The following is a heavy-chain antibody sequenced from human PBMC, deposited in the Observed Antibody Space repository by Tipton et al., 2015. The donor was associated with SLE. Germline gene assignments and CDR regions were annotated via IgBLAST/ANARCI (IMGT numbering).Heavy chain of an antibody. CDR2: IYHSGST. Sequence: LRLSCTVSGYSISSGYFWAWIRQPPGKGLEWIGSIYHSGSTYYNPSLKSRVTISVDTSKNQFSLKLSSVTAADTAVYYCARILLYWGQGTLVTVSS. CDR3: ARILLY. J-gene: IGHJ4*02. V-gene: IGHV4-38-2*02. CDR1: GYSISSGYF.